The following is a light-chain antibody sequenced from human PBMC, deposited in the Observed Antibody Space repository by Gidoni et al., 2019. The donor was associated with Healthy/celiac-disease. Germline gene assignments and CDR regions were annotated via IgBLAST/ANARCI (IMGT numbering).Light chain of an antibody. CDR2: DAS. CDR1: QSISSW. J-gene: IGKJ1*01. CDR3: QQYNSYSST. Sequence: GDRVTITCRASQSISSWLAWYQQKPGKAPKLLIYDASSLESGVPSRFSGSGSGTEFTITISSLQPDDFATYYCQQYNSYSSTFGQGTKVEIK. V-gene: IGKV1-5*01.